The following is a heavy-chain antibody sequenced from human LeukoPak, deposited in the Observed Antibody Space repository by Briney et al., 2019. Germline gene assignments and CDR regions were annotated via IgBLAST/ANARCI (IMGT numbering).Heavy chain of an antibody. D-gene: IGHD2-2*01. CDR2: ISYDGSTK. CDR1: GFTFSSYG. CDR3: AKVCSSTSCPYGMDV. Sequence: GGSLRLSCAASGFTFSSYGMHWVRQAPGKGLEWVAVISYDGSTKFYADSVKGRFTISRDNSKNTLYLQMNSLRAEDTAVYYCAKVCSSTSCPYGMDVWGQGTTVTVSS. V-gene: IGHV3-30*18. J-gene: IGHJ6*02.